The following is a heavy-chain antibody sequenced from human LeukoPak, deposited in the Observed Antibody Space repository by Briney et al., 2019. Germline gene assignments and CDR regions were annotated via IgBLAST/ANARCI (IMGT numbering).Heavy chain of an antibody. J-gene: IGHJ2*01. CDR3: ARLTQQLVRLRSYWYFDL. CDR1: GYSISSGYY. CDR2: IYYSGST. V-gene: IGHV4-61*01. Sequence: PSETLSLTCAVSGYSISSGYYWGWIRQPPGKGLEWIGYIYYSGSTNYNPSLKSRVTISVDTSKNQFSLKLSSVTAADTAVYYCARLTQQLVRLRSYWYFDLWGRGTLVTVSS. D-gene: IGHD6-13*01.